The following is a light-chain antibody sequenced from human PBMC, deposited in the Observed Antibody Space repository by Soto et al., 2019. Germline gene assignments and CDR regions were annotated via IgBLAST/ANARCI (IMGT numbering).Light chain of an antibody. CDR1: SSDVGGYKF. V-gene: IGLV2-14*01. J-gene: IGLJ1*01. Sequence: ALTQPASVSGSPGQSITISCTGTSSDVGGYKFVSWYQQHPGKAPKLMIYEVSNRPSGVSSRFPGSKSGNTASLTISGLQAEDEADYYCGSSTGSIYVFGHGTKVTVL. CDR2: EVS. CDR3: GSSTGSIYV.